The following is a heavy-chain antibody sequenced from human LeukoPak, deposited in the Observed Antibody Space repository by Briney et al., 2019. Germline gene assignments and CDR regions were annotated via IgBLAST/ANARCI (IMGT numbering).Heavy chain of an antibody. J-gene: IGHJ1*01. CDR3: ATCRCPEAAFQH. CDR1: GFTFSSYA. D-gene: IGHD6-19*01. Sequence: GRSLRLSCAASGFTFSSYAMHWVRQAPGKGLEWVAVISYDGSNKYYADSVKGRFTISRDNSKSTLYLQMNSLRAEDTAVYYCATCRCPEAAFQHWGQGTLVTVSS. CDR2: ISYDGSNK. V-gene: IGHV3-30*04.